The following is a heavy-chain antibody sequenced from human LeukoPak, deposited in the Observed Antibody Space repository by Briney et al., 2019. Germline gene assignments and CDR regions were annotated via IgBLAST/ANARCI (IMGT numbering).Heavy chain of an antibody. Sequence: VASVKVSCKASAYTFTSYGITWVRQAPRQGLEWMGWISAYNGNTNYAQKVQGRVTMTTDTSTTTAYMELRSLRSDDTAVYYCARDYCTGGSCYFDYWGQGTLVTVSS. V-gene: IGHV1-18*01. CDR3: ARDYCTGGSCYFDY. CDR2: ISAYNGNT. D-gene: IGHD2-15*01. CDR1: AYTFTSYG. J-gene: IGHJ4*02.